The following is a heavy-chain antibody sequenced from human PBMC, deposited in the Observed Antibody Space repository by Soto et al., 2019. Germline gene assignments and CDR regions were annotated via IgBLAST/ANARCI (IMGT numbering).Heavy chain of an antibody. Sequence: GASVKVSCKASGFTFASSAVQWVRQARRQRLEWIGWIVVGSGNTNYAQKFQERVTITRDMSTSTAYMELSSLRSEDTAVYYCAALRYFDWLVGNDAFDIWGQGTMVTVSS. V-gene: IGHV1-58*01. CDR1: GFTFASSA. D-gene: IGHD3-9*01. CDR3: AALRYFDWLVGNDAFDI. J-gene: IGHJ3*02. CDR2: IVVGSGNT.